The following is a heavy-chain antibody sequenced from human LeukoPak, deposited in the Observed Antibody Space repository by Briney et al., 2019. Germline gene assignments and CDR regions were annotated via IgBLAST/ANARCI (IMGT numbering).Heavy chain of an antibody. CDR1: GYSFTSYW. D-gene: IGHD3-10*01. V-gene: IGHV5-51*01. CDR3: ARGGHYYGSGSFSYFDY. Sequence: GESLKISCKGSGYSFTSYWIGWVRQMPGKGLEWMGIIYPGDSDTRYSPSFQGQVTISADKSISTAYLQWSSLKASDTAMYFCARGGHYYGSGSFSYFDYWGQGTLVTVSS. J-gene: IGHJ4*02. CDR2: IYPGDSDT.